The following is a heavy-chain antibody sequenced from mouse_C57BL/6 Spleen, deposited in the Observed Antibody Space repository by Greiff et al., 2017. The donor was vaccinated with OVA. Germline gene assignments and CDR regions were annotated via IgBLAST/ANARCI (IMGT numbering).Heavy chain of an antibody. D-gene: IGHD2-4*01. Sequence: EVQLVESGPGLVKPSQSLSLTCSVTGYSITSGYYWNWIRQFPGNKLEWLGYISYDGSNNYNPSLKNRISITRDTSKNQFFLKLNSVTTEDTATYYCARLYYDGDYWGQGTTLTVSS. CDR3: ARLYYDGDY. J-gene: IGHJ2*01. V-gene: IGHV3-6*01. CDR1: GYSITSGYY. CDR2: ISYDGSN.